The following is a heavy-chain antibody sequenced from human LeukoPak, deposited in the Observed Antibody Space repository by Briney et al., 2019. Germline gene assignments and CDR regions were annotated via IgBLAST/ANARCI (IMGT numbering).Heavy chain of an antibody. CDR1: GGSISSYY. CDR3: ARVTIFGVVFDP. Sequence: SETLSLTCTVSGGSISSYYWSWIRQPAGKGLEWIGRIYTSGSTNYNPSLKSRVTMSVDTSKNQFSLKLTSVTAADTAVYYCARVTIFGVVFDPWGQGTLVTVSS. CDR2: IYTSGST. J-gene: IGHJ5*02. D-gene: IGHD3-3*01. V-gene: IGHV4-4*07.